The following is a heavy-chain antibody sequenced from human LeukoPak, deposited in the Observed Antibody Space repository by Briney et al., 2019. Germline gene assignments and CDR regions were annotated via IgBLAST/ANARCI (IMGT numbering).Heavy chain of an antibody. J-gene: IGHJ4*02. Sequence: GGSLRLSGAASGFAFSSYGMHGGGQDPGKGLLGVSRINGDGSSTDYADSEKGRFTTSRGNAKNTVYLQMNSLKAENTAVYYCVRGYSSGYRLDYWGQGTLVTVSS. CDR3: VRGYSSGYRLDY. CDR1: GFAFSSYG. V-gene: IGHV3-74*01. D-gene: IGHD3-22*01. CDR2: INGDGSST.